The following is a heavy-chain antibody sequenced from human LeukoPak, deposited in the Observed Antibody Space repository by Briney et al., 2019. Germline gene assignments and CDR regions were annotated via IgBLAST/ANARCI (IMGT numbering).Heavy chain of an antibody. Sequence: ASVKVSCKASGYTFTSYYMHWVRQAPGQGLEWMGIINPSGGSTSYAQKFQGRVTMTRDTSTSTVYMELSSLRSEDTAVNYCAREIVVVPAANNWFDPWGQGTLVTVSS. CDR1: GYTFTSYY. J-gene: IGHJ5*02. V-gene: IGHV1-46*01. D-gene: IGHD2-2*01. CDR2: INPSGGST. CDR3: AREIVVVPAANNWFDP.